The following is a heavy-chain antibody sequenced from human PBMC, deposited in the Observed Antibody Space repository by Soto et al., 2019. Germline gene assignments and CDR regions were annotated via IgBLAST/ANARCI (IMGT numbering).Heavy chain of an antibody. CDR2: IVPRFGSP. CDR3: ARDRIQLRLGQDSFNGMDV. V-gene: IGHV1-69*06. CDR1: GGTFSDFA. J-gene: IGHJ6*02. Sequence: QVQLVQSGAEMRKPGSSLRVSCKASGGTFSDFAFSWVRQAPGQGLEWMGGIVPRFGSPNYAQKFGGRVTISADTSTSTVYMEVSSLRFDDTAVYFCARDRIQLRLGQDSFNGMDVWGQGTTITVSS. D-gene: IGHD3-16*01.